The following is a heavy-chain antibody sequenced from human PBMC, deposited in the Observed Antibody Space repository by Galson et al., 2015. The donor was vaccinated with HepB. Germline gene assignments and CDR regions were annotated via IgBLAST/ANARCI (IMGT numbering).Heavy chain of an antibody. CDR1: GFTFSSYW. J-gene: IGHJ4*02. D-gene: IGHD2-21*02. CDR2: INSDGSST. CDR3: ARAYCGGDCYSDY. V-gene: IGHV3-74*01. Sequence: SLRLSCAASGFTFSSYWMHWVRQAPGKGLVWVSRINSDGSSTSYADSVKGRFTISRDNAKNTLYLQMNSLRAEDTAVYYCARAYCGGDCYSDYWGQGTLVTVSS.